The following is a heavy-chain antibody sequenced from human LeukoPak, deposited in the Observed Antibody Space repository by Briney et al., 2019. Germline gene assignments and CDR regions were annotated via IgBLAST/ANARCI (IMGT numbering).Heavy chain of an antibody. Sequence: GESLKISCKASGYTFTGYYMHWVRQAPGQGLEWMGWINPNSGGTNYAQKFQGRVTMTRDTSISTAYMELSRLRSDDTAVYYCARDWAYYGSGSSKGTDYWGQGTLVTVSS. CDR2: INPNSGGT. V-gene: IGHV1-2*02. D-gene: IGHD3-10*01. CDR1: GYTFTGYY. J-gene: IGHJ4*02. CDR3: ARDWAYYGSGSSKGTDY.